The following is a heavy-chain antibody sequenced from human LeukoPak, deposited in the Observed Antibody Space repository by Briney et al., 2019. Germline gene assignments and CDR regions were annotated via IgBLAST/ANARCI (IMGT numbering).Heavy chain of an antibody. CDR3: ARIDGYDILTGYPQGFDP. V-gene: IGHV4-39*01. CDR2: IYYSGST. Sequence: SETLSLTCTVSGGSISSSSYYWGWIRQPPGKGLEWIGSIYYSGSTYYNPSLKSRVTISVDTSKNQLSLKLSSVTAADTAVYYCARIDGYDILTGYPQGFDPWGQGTLVTVSS. D-gene: IGHD3-9*01. CDR1: GGSISSSSYY. J-gene: IGHJ5*02.